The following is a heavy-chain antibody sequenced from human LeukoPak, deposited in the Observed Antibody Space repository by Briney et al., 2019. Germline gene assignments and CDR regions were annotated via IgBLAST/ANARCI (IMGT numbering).Heavy chain of an antibody. CDR3: ARDNPTYYDFWSGYYLDY. CDR1: GFTFSSYS. CDR2: ISSSSSTI. V-gene: IGHV3-48*01. D-gene: IGHD3-3*01. Sequence: PGGSLRLSCSASGFTFSSYSMNWVRQAPGKGLEWVSYISSSSSTISYADSVKGRFTISRDNAKNSLYLQMNSLRAEDTAVYYCARDNPTYYDFWSGYYLDYWGQGTLVTVSS. J-gene: IGHJ4*02.